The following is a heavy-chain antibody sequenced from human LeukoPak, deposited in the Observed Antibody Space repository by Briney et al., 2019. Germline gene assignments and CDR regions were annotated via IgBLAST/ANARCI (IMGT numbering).Heavy chain of an antibody. V-gene: IGHV3-53*01. Sequence: GGSLRLSCAASGFTVSSNYMSWVRQDPGKGLEWVSVIYSGGSTYYADSVKGRFTISRDNSKNTLYLQMNSLRAEDTAVYYCARQRGDGYNPDYFDYWGQGTLVTVSS. D-gene: IGHD5-24*01. CDR2: IYSGGST. CDR1: GFTVSSNY. J-gene: IGHJ4*02. CDR3: ARQRGDGYNPDYFDY.